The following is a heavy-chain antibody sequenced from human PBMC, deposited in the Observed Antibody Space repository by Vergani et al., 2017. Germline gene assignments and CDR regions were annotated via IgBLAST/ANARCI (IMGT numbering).Heavy chain of an antibody. V-gene: IGHV4-38-2*01. D-gene: IGHD3-9*01. CDR3: ARRSGIVYDIFSGTQYFLDF. CDR2: IYRTGRT. J-gene: IGHJ4*02. Sequence: QVQLQESGPGLVKPSETLSLTCAVSGFSIDNGYYWDWIRQPPGKGLEWIGSIYRTGRTHFNPSLKSRVPISVDTSNNHFSLRLNSLTAADTAVYYCARRSGIVYDIFSGTQYFLDFWGQGTLVTVSS. CDR1: GFSIDNGYY.